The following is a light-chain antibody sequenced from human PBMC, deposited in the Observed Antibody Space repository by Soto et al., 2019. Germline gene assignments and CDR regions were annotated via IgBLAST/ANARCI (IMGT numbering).Light chain of an antibody. CDR2: DVS. Sequence: QSVLTQPASVSGSPGQSITISCTGTSSDVGAYNYVSWYQQHPGKAPKLMIYDVSNRPSGVSSRFSGSKSGNTASLTFSGLQAEDEADYYCSSYTTSSSYVFGTGTKVT. J-gene: IGLJ1*01. CDR3: SSYTTSSSYV. CDR1: SSDVGAYNY. V-gene: IGLV2-14*01.